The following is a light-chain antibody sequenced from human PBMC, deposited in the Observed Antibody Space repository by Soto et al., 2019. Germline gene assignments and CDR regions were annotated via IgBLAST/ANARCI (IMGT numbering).Light chain of an antibody. J-gene: IGLJ1*01. V-gene: IGLV2-8*01. CDR2: EVS. Sequence: QSVLTQPPSASGSPGQSVTISCTGTSSDVGGYNYVSWYQQHPGKAPKLMIYEVSKRPSGVPDRFSGSKSGNTASLTVSGLQAEDEAYYYCFSHRSGDSHVFGTGTKLTVL. CDR3: FSHRSGDSHV. CDR1: SSDVGGYNY.